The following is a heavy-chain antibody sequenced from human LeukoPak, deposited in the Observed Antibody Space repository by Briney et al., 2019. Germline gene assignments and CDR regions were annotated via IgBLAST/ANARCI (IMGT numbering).Heavy chain of an antibody. V-gene: IGHV3-74*01. Sequence: PGGSLRLSRAASGFTFSSYWMHWVRQAPGKGLVWVSRIDNDGRDTTYADSVRGRFTISRDNGKNTVYLQMNSLRPEDTAVYYCARDRPHNWFDPWGQGTLVTVSS. CDR1: GFTFSSYW. J-gene: IGHJ5*02. CDR3: ARDRPHNWFDP. CDR2: IDNDGRDT.